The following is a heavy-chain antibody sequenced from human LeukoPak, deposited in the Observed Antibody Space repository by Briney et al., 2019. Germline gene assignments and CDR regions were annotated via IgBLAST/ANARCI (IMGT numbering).Heavy chain of an antibody. CDR1: GFTLAELS. CDR3: ATGVFCATTTCPGYQHFYYSMDV. V-gene: IGHV1-24*01. J-gene: IGHJ6*03. Sequence: ASVKVSCKVSGFTLAELSMHWVRQSPGKGLEWVGGFNLKDGGTIFAQRLRGRVMLTEDTSTSTACMELSSLNVEDTAVYYCATGVFCATTTCPGYQHFYYSMDVWGEGTTVIVSS. CDR2: FNLKDGGT. D-gene: IGHD2-2*01.